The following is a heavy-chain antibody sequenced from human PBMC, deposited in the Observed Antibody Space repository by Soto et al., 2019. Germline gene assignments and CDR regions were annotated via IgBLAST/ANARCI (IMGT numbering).Heavy chain of an antibody. D-gene: IGHD2-2*01. CDR1: GYSFTSYW. CDR3: ARNKGYCSSTSCYGMDV. J-gene: IGHJ6*02. Sequence: VESLKISCNGSGYSFTSYWIVWVRQMPWKGLEWMGTIYPGDSDTRYSPSFQGQVTISADKSISAAYLQWNSLKASDTAMYFCARNKGYCSSTSCYGMDVWGQGAAVTVSS. CDR2: IYPGDSDT. V-gene: IGHV5-51*01.